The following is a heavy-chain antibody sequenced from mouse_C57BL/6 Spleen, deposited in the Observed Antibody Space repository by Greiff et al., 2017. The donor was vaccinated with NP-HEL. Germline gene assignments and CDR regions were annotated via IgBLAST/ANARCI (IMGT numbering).Heavy chain of an antibody. CDR2: MWRGGST. J-gene: IGHJ4*01. CDR3: ANNYYGSSYGYYYAMDY. D-gene: IGHD1-1*01. CDR1: GFSLTSYG. V-gene: IGHV2-5*01. Sequence: VMLVESGPGLVQPSQSLSITCTVSGFSLTSYGVHWVRQSPGKGLEWLGVMWRGGSTDYNAAFMSRLSITKDNSKSQGFFKMNSLQADDTAIYYCANNYYGSSYGYYYAMDYWGQGTSVTVSS.